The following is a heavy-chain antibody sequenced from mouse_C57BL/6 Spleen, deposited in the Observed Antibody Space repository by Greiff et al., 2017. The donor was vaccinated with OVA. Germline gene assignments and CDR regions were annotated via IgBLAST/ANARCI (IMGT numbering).Heavy chain of an antibody. V-gene: IGHV6-3*01. J-gene: IGHJ4*01. CDR2: IRLKSDNYAT. D-gene: IGHD2-2*01. CDR3: TAGYDVGDY. Sequence: EVKLVESGGGLVQPGGSMKLSCVASGFTFSNYWMNWVRQSPEKGLEWVAQIRLKSDNYATHYAESVKGRFTISRDDSKSSVYLQMNNLRAEDTGIYYCTAGYDVGDYWGQGTSVTVSS. CDR1: GFTFSNYW.